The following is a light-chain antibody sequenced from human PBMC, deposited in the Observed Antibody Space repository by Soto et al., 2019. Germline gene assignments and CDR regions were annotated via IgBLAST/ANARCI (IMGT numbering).Light chain of an antibody. CDR1: QSVLSSSDSKNY. Sequence: DIVMTQSPDSLAVSLGERATINCKFSQSVLSSSDSKNYLAWHQQKPGQPPKLLIYWASTRESGVPERFSGSGSGTDFALTISSLQAEDVAVYYCQQYYSNPITFGQGTRLEIK. CDR2: WAS. V-gene: IGKV4-1*01. CDR3: QQYYSNPIT. J-gene: IGKJ5*01.